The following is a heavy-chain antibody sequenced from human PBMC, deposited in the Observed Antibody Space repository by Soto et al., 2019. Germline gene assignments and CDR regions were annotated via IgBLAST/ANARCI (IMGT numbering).Heavy chain of an antibody. V-gene: IGHV4-59*08. D-gene: IGHD3-16*01. CDR1: GGSISSYY. CDR3: ARRWGGCFDY. CDR2: IYYSGST. J-gene: IGHJ4*02. Sequence: PSETLSLTCTVSGGSISSYYWSWIRQPPGKGLEWIGYIYYSGSTNYNPSLKSRVTISVDTSKNQFSLKLSSVTAADTAVYYCARRWGGCFDYWGQGALVTVSS.